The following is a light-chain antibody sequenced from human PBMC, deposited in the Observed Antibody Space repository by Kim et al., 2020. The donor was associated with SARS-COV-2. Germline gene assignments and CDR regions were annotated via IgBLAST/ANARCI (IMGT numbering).Light chain of an antibody. Sequence: EIVLTQSPVTLSLSPGERATLSCRASQSVGTYLAWHQQKPGQAPRLLISDASNRATGVPARFSASGSGTDFTLTISSLEPEDFAVYYCQQRTNWPPLTCGGGTKVEI. J-gene: IGKJ4*01. CDR3: QQRTNWPPLT. CDR1: QSVGTY. CDR2: DAS. V-gene: IGKV3-11*01.